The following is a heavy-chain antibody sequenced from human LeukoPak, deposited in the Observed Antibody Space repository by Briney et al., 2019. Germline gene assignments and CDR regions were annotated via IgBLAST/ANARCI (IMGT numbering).Heavy chain of an antibody. CDR1: GYTFTGYY. Sequence: ASVKVSRKASGYTFTGYYMQWLRQAPGQGLEWMGWINPNSGGTNYAQKFQGRVTMTRDTSISTAYMELSRLRSDDTAVYYCAATIFGVANPDYWGQGTLVTVSS. CDR2: INPNSGGT. CDR3: AATIFGVANPDY. V-gene: IGHV1-2*02. D-gene: IGHD3-3*01. J-gene: IGHJ4*02.